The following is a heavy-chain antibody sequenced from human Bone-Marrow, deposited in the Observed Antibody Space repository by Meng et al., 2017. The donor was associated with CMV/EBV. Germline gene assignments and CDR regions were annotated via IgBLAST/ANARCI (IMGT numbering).Heavy chain of an antibody. D-gene: IGHD4/OR15-4a*01. CDR2: INPNSGGT. J-gene: IGHJ6*02. V-gene: IGHV1-2*02. CDR3: ARATYGGYYYYGMDV. CDR1: GYTFTNYY. Sequence: ASVKVSCKASGYTFTNYYVHWVRQAPGQGLEWMGIINPNSGGTNYAQKFQGRVTMTRDTSISTAYMELSRLRSDDTAVYYCARATYGGYYYYGMDVWGQGTTVTVSS.